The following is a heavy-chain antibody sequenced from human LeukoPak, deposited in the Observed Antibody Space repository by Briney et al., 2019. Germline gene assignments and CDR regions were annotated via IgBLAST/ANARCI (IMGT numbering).Heavy chain of an antibody. Sequence: SVKVSCKASGGTFSSYAISWVRQAPGQGLEWMGGIIPIFGTANYAQKFQGRVTITADESTSTAYMELSSLRSEDTAVYYCARVSSSWMFFDYWGQGTLVTVSS. J-gene: IGHJ4*02. D-gene: IGHD6-13*01. CDR3: ARVSSSWMFFDY. CDR2: IIPIFGTA. CDR1: GGTFSSYA. V-gene: IGHV1-69*01.